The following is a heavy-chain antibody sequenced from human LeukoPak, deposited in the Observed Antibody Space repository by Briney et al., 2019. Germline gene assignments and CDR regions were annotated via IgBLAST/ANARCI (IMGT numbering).Heavy chain of an antibody. CDR2: IRCDGSNK. D-gene: IGHD2-2*02. V-gene: IGHV3-30*02. Sequence: GGSLRLSCAASGFTFSSYGMHWVRQAPGKGLEWVAFIRCDGSNKYYADSVKGRFTISRDNSKNTLYLQMNSLRAEDTAVYYCANGVAFVVVPAAIVWGQGTLVTVSS. J-gene: IGHJ4*02. CDR3: ANGVAFVVVPAAIV. CDR1: GFTFSSYG.